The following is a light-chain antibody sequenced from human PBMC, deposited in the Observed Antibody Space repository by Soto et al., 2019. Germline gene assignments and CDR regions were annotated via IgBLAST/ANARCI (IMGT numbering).Light chain of an antibody. CDR2: WAS. J-gene: IGKJ1*01. CDR1: ESLLYSSNNLNY. V-gene: IGKV4-1*01. CDR3: LQAYNAPWT. Sequence: DIVMTQSPDSLAVSLGERATIKCKSSESLLYSSNNLNYLAWYQQRPGQPPKLLFYWASTRKSGVPDRFSASGSATDFTLTISSLQAEDVAVYYCLQAYNAPWTFGQGTKVDI.